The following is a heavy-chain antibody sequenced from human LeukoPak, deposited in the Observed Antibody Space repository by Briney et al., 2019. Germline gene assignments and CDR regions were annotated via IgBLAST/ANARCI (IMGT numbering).Heavy chain of an antibody. D-gene: IGHD3-22*01. CDR3: ARSSTTYYYDTSSHY. Sequence: GGSLRLSCAASGFTFSSFSMNWVRQAPGKGLEWVSYISSSSRTIYYADSVKGRFTISRGNAENSLYLQMNSLRAEDTAVYYCARSSTTYYYDTSSHYWGQGTLVTVSS. V-gene: IGHV3-48*04. J-gene: IGHJ4*02. CDR2: ISSSSRTI. CDR1: GFTFSSFS.